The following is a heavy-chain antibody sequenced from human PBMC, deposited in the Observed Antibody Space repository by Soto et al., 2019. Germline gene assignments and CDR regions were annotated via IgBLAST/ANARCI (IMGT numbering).Heavy chain of an antibody. Sequence: QVQLVQSGAEVKKPGSSVKVSCKASGGTFSSYGLSWVRQAPGHGLEWMGGIIPIFGTVNYAQKFQGRVTISADASTSTAYMELSSLTSEDTAVYYCARDLGYNYGVYYGMDVRGRGTTVIVSS. J-gene: IGHJ6*02. CDR1: GGTFSSYG. V-gene: IGHV1-69*01. CDR2: IIPIFGTV. D-gene: IGHD5-18*01. CDR3: ARDLGYNYGVYYGMDV.